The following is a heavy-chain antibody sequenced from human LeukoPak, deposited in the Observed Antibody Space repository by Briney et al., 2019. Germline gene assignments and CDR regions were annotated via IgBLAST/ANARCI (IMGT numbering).Heavy chain of an antibody. CDR2: ISNGGRTI. CDR1: GFTFSSYE. Sequence: PGGSLRLSCAASGFTFSSYEMNWVRQAPGKGLEWISYISNGGRTIYYADSVKGRFTISRDNAKNSLYLQMNSLRAEDTAVYHCARGTEGYSSGWYDYWGQGTLVTVSS. CDR3: ARGTEGYSSGWYDY. J-gene: IGHJ4*02. D-gene: IGHD6-13*01. V-gene: IGHV3-48*03.